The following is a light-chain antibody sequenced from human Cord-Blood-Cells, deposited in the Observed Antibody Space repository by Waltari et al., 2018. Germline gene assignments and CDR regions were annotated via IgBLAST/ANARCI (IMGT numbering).Light chain of an antibody. CDR2: WAF. CDR3: QQYYSTPYT. J-gene: IGKJ2*01. Sequence: DIVMTQSPDSLAVSLGERATINCKSSQSVLYSSNNKNYLAWYQQKPGQPPKLLIYWAFTRESGVPDRFSGRGSGTDFTLTISSLQAEDVAVYYCQQYYSTPYTFGQGTKLEIK. V-gene: IGKV4-1*01. CDR1: QSVLYSSNNKNY.